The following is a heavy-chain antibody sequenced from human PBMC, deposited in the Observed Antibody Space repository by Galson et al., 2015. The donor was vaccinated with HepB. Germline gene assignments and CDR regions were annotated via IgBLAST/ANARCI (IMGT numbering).Heavy chain of an antibody. CDR2: IYYSGISR. J-gene: IGHJ5*02. D-gene: IGHD3-16*01. V-gene: IGHV4-39*01. CDR3: AKIRGDAQLWVS. CDR1: GVSIRSSVAY. Sequence: SETLSLTCTVSGVSIRSSVAYWGWVRQPPGKGLEWIATIYYSGISRFYNPSFEGRVAISLDKSKNQVSLNLNSVTAADTAVYYCAKIRGDAQLWVSWGQGSLVAVSS.